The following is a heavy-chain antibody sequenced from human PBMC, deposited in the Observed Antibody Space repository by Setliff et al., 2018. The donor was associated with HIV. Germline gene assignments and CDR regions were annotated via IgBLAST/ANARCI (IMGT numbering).Heavy chain of an antibody. D-gene: IGHD3-10*01. CDR3: ARRIDDSGSFPGKNWLDT. CDR2: VNRGRRT. J-gene: IGHJ5*02. V-gene: IGHV4-34*01. Sequence: PSETLSLTCALYGGSFSDYYWSWTRQPPGMGLEWIGAVNRGRRTNYNSFLKSRVTISIDTPGNHLSLTVSSVTAADTAVYYCARRIDDSGSFPGKNWLDTWGQGSLVTVSS. CDR1: GGSFSDYY.